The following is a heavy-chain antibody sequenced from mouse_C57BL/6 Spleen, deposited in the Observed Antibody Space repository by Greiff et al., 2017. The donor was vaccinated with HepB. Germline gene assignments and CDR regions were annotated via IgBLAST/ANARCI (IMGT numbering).Heavy chain of an antibody. J-gene: IGHJ1*03. CDR2: ISGGGGNT. D-gene: IGHD1-1*01. V-gene: IGHV5-9*01. CDR1: GFTFSSYT. Sequence: EVMLVESGGGLVKPGGSLKLSCAASGFTFSSYTMSWVRQTPEKRLEWVATISGGGGNTYYPDSVKGRFTISRDNAKNTLYLQMSSLRSEDTALYYCARLGTTVVEDWYFDVWGTGTTVTVSS. CDR3: ARLGTTVVEDWYFDV.